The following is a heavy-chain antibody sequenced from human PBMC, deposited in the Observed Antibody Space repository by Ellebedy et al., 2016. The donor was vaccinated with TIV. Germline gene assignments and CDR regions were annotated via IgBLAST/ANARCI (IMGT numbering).Heavy chain of an antibody. V-gene: IGHV3-53*01. D-gene: IGHD2-2*02. CDR3: ASRRIVVVPAAIGYMDV. J-gene: IGHJ6*03. Sequence: GGSLRLXCAASEFTVSSNFMSWVRQAPGKGLEWVSVTYNGETTYYADSVKGRFSISRDTSKNTLYLQMKSLRAEDTAVYFCASRRIVVVPAAIGYMDVWGKGTMVTVSS. CDR2: TYNGETT. CDR1: EFTVSSNF.